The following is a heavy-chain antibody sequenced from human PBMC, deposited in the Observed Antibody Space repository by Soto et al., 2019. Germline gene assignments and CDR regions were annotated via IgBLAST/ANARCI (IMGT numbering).Heavy chain of an antibody. CDR3: ARDHDVVVPLHLRHHFFFYGMDV. V-gene: IGHV3-30-3*01. CDR1: GFTFDTYP. CDR2: ISFDGNTE. Sequence: QLHLVQSGGGVVQPGGSLTLSCAASGFTFDTYPMHWVRQAPGKGLEWVAVISFDGNTEYYADSVRGRFTVSRDNAKSMLYLTMNSLRPEDTALYFCARDHDVVVPLHLRHHFFFYGMDVWGQGTTVTVSS. D-gene: IGHD2-21*01. J-gene: IGHJ6*02.